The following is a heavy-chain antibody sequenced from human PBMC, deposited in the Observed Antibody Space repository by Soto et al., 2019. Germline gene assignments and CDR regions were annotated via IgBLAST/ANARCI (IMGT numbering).Heavy chain of an antibody. D-gene: IGHD2-2*01. CDR2: ISSNGGST. Sequence: GGSLRLSCAASGFTFSSYAMHWVRQAPGKGLEYVSAISSNGGSTYYANSVKGRFTISRDNSKNTLYLQMGSLRAEDMAVYYCARVITDIVVVPHAQIYYYYMDVWGKGTTVTVSS. CDR1: GFTFSSYA. V-gene: IGHV3-64*01. CDR3: ARVITDIVVVPHAQIYYYYMDV. J-gene: IGHJ6*03.